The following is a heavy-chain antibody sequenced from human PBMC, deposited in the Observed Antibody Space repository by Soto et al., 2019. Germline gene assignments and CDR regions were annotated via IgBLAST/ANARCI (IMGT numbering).Heavy chain of an antibody. J-gene: IGHJ6*02. Sequence: SETLSLTCTVSGASISSGDYYWTWIRQPSGKGLEWIGYIYYSGSPSYNPSLKSRVTVSVDTSKNQFSLRLSSVTAADTAMYYCARQGFGVLHGLVDVWGQGTTVTVSS. CDR2: IYYSGSP. CDR3: ARQGFGVLHGLVDV. D-gene: IGHD3-10*01. CDR1: GASISSGDYY. V-gene: IGHV4-61*08.